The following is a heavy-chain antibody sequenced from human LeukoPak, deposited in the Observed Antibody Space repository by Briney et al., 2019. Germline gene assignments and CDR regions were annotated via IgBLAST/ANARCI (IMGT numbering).Heavy chain of an antibody. CDR1: GFSFSNYA. CDR3: ARGFRRAMDV. D-gene: IGHD3-10*01. Sequence: GGSLKLSCAASGFSFSNYAMSWVRQSPGKGLEWVSSCGSGRSTYYADSVKGRFTVSRDNSKNTLYLQMNSLRAEDTAVYYCARGFRRAMDVWGKGTTVTVSS. V-gene: IGHV3-23*01. CDR2: CGSGRST. J-gene: IGHJ6*03.